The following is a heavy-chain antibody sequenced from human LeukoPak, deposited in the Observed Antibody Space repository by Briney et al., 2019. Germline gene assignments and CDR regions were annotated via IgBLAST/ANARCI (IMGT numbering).Heavy chain of an antibody. Sequence: SVKVSRKASGGTFSSYAISWVRQAPGQGLEWMGGIIPIFGTANYAQKFQGRVTITADESTSTAYMELSSLRSEDTAVYYCAREAGYSYGYGGNWFDPWGQGTLVTVSS. CDR3: AREAGYSYGYGGNWFDP. J-gene: IGHJ5*02. D-gene: IGHD5-18*01. V-gene: IGHV1-69*01. CDR1: GGTFSSYA. CDR2: IIPIFGTA.